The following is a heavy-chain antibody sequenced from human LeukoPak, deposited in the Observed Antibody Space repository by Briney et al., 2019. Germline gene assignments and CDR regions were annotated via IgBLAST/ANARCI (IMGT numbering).Heavy chain of an antibody. D-gene: IGHD4-17*01. CDR2: IWYDGSNK. CDR3: ARGGRTTWHGMDV. Sequence: PGRSLRLSCEASGFTFSTYGMHWVRQAPGKGLEWVAVIWYDGSNKNYADSVKGRFTISRDNPKNTLYLQMNSLRAEDTAVYYCARGGRTTWHGMDVWGQGTTVTVSS. CDR1: GFTFSTYG. J-gene: IGHJ6*02. V-gene: IGHV3-33*01.